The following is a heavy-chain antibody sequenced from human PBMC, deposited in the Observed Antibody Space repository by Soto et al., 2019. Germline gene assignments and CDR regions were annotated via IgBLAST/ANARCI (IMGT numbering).Heavy chain of an antibody. D-gene: IGHD3-10*01. J-gene: IGHJ6*03. V-gene: IGHV4-59*01. CDR2: IYYSGST. CDR3: ASTRPRGGPYYGSGSYYPYYYYYYMDV. CDR1: GGSISSYY. Sequence: SETLSLTCTVSGGSISSYYWSWIRQPPGKGLEWIGYIYYSGSTNYNPSLKSRVTISVDTSKNQFSLKLSSVTAADTAVYYCASTRPRGGPYYGSGSYYPYYYYYYMDVWGKGTTVTVSS.